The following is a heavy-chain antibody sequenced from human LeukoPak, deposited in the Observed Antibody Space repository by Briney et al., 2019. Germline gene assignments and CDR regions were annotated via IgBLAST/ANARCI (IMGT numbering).Heavy chain of an antibody. J-gene: IGHJ4*02. CDR3: ARQFGVVGVSFY. CDR1: GSNFTTYW. Sequence: GESLRISCKGSGSNFTTYWIGWVRQMPGKGLEWVAIIYPEDSDTRYSPSFQGQVTISADKSISTAYLQWSSLKASDTAMYYCARQFGVVGVSFYWGQGTLVTVSS. CDR2: IYPEDSDT. D-gene: IGHD3-16*01. V-gene: IGHV5-51*01.